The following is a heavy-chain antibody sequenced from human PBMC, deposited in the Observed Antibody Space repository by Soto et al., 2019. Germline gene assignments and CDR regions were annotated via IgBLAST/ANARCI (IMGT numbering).Heavy chain of an antibody. CDR2: IYYSGST. D-gene: IGHD2-21*02. CDR1: GGSISSYY. Sequence: QVQLQESGPGLVKPSETLSLTCTVSGGSISSYYWSWIRQPPGKGLEWIGYIYYSGSTNYNPSLKSRVTRSVDTSKNQFSLKLSSVTAADTAVYYCARGAYCGGDCFFGMDVWGQGTTVTVSS. J-gene: IGHJ6*02. V-gene: IGHV4-59*01. CDR3: ARGAYCGGDCFFGMDV.